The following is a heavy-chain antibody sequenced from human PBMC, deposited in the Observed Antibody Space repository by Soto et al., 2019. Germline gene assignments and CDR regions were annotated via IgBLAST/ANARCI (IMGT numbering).Heavy chain of an antibody. CDR3: ARVADGDYPTPDY. J-gene: IGHJ4*02. CDR2: ISHSGST. V-gene: IGHV4-31*03. Sequence: SETLSLTCSVSGADINSVCFTWTWIRQHAGKGLEWLGYISHSGSTDYNPSLKSRLSISGDTSKNHFSLTLTSVTAADAAVYYCARVADGDYPTPDYWGQGTLVTVSS. D-gene: IGHD4-17*01. CDR1: GADINSVCFT.